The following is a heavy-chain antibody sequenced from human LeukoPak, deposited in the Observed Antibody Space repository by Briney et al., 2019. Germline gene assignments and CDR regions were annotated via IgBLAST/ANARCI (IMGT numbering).Heavy chain of an antibody. CDR2: MNPNSGNT. J-gene: IGHJ4*02. CDR1: GYTFTSYD. Sequence: GASVKVSCKASGYTFTSYDINWVRQATGQGLEWMGWMNPNSGNTGYAQKFQGRVTITRNTSISTAYMELSSLRSEDTAVYYCARHSSDWEFDYWGQGTLVTVSS. D-gene: IGHD6-19*01. CDR3: ARHSSDWEFDY. V-gene: IGHV1-8*03.